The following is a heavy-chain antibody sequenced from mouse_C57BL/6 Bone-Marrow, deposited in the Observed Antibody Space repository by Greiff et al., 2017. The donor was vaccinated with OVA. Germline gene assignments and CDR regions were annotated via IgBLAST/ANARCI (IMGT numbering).Heavy chain of an antibody. CDR3: ARGPYYGSSPRYFDV. J-gene: IGHJ1*03. CDR1: GYTFTSYG. D-gene: IGHD1-1*01. Sequence: QVQLQQSGAELARPGASVKLSCKASGYTFTSYGISWVKQRTGQGLEWIGEIYPRSGNTYYNEKFKGKATLTADKSSSTAYMELRSLTSEDSAVYFCARGPYYGSSPRYFDVWGTGTTVTVSS. CDR2: IYPRSGNT. V-gene: IGHV1-81*01.